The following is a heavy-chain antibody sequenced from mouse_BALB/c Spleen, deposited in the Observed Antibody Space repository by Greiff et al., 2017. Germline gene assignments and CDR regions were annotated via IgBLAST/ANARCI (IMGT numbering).Heavy chain of an antibody. J-gene: IGHJ2*01. D-gene: IGHD2-1*01. Sequence: EVNVVESGGDLVKPGGSLKLSCAASGFTFSSYGMSWVRQTPDKRLEWVATISSGGSYTYYPDSVKGRFTISRDNAKNTLYLQMSSLKSEDTAMYYCARHRENGNYEGWGQGTTLTVSS. CDR1: GFTFSSYG. CDR3: ARHRENGNYEG. CDR2: ISSGGSYT. V-gene: IGHV5-6*01.